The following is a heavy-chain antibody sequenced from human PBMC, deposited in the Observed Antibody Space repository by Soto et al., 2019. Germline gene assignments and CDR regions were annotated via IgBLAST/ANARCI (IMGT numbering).Heavy chain of an antibody. CDR3: ARADCSSTSCYDWFDP. D-gene: IGHD2-2*01. J-gene: IGHJ5*02. CDR1: GYTFTSYD. Sequence: QVQLVQSGAEVKKPGASVKVSCKASGYTFTSYDINWVRQATGHGLEWMGWMNPNSGNTGYAQKFQGRVTMTRNTSISTAYMELSSLRSEDTAVYYCARADCSSTSCYDWFDPWGQGTLVTVSS. V-gene: IGHV1-8*01. CDR2: MNPNSGNT.